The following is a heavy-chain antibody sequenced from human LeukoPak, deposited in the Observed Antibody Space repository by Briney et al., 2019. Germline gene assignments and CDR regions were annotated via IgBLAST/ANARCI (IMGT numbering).Heavy chain of an antibody. V-gene: IGHV3-21*03. CDR3: ARSSGWYDGLVH. D-gene: IGHD6-19*01. CDR1: GFTFSSYS. CDR2: ISSSSSYI. Sequence: PGGSLRLSCAASGFTFSSYSMNWVRQAPGKGLEWVSSISSSSSYIYYADSVKGRFTISRGNSKNTLFLQMNNVSAEDTAVYYCARSSGWYDGLVHWGQGTLVTVSS. J-gene: IGHJ4*02.